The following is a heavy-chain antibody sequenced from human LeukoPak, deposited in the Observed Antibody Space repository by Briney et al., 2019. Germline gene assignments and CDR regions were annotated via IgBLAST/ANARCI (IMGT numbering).Heavy chain of an antibody. CDR1: GGSFSGYY. Sequence: SETLSLTCAVYGGSFSGYYWSWIRQPPGKGLEWIGEINHSGSTNYNPSLKSRVTISVDTSKNQFSLKLSSVTAADTAVYYCARGEKRLRYFDWLTIPPQYNWFDPWGQGTLVTVSS. D-gene: IGHD3-9*01. CDR2: INHSGST. CDR3: ARGEKRLRYFDWLTIPPQYNWFDP. J-gene: IGHJ5*02. V-gene: IGHV4-34*01.